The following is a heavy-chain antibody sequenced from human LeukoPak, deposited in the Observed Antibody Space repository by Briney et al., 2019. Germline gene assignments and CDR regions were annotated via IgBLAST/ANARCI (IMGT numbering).Heavy chain of an antibody. CDR2: IIPIFGTA. V-gene: IGHV1-69*05. CDR1: GYPFTTYD. CDR3: AFEGGDLKRFDY. Sequence: ASVKVSCKASGYPFTTYDISWVRQAPGQGLEWMGGIIPIFGTANYAQKFQGRVTITTDESTSTAYMELSSLRSEDTAVYYCAFEGGDLKRFDYWGQGTLVTVSS. J-gene: IGHJ4*02. D-gene: IGHD2-21*01.